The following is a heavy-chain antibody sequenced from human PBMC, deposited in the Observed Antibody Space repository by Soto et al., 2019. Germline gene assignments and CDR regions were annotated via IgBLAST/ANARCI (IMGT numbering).Heavy chain of an antibody. Sequence: EVQLLESGGGLVQPGGSLRLSCAASGFSFSSYAMNWVRQAPGKGLEWVSVISGSGDSTYYAASVKGRYTISRDNSKNTRYLQMISLRAEDTAVFYCARRSSGWYFDYWGQGALVIFS. J-gene: IGHJ4*02. CDR3: ARRSSGWYFDY. V-gene: IGHV3-23*01. D-gene: IGHD6-19*01. CDR1: GFSFSSYA. CDR2: ISGSGDST.